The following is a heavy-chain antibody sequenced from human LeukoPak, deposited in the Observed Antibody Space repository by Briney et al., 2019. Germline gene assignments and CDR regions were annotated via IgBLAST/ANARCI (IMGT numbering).Heavy chain of an antibody. J-gene: IGHJ4*02. V-gene: IGHV3-23*01. CDR1: GVTFSSYA. CDR2: INPGGGST. CDR3: AKAGWNSFFDY. Sequence: GSLRLSCAASGVTFSSYAMNWVRPGPGKGLAWVSAINPGGGSTYYADSVKGRFTISRDNSKNTLHLQMNSLRAEDTAVYYCAKAGWNSFFDYWGQGTLVTVSS. D-gene: IGHD1-7*01.